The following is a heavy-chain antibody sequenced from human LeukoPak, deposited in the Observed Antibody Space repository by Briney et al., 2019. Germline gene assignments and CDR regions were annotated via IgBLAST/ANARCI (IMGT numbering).Heavy chain of an antibody. Sequence: SETLSLTCTVSGGSISSYYWSWIRQPPGKGLEWIGYIYYSGSTNYNPSLKSRVTISVDTSKNQFSLKLNSVTAADTAVYYCATLRDGYNYEDYGVDVWGQGTTVTVSS. CDR1: GGSISSYY. V-gene: IGHV4-59*08. CDR3: ATLRDGYNYEDYGVDV. D-gene: IGHD5-24*01. J-gene: IGHJ6*02. CDR2: IYYSGST.